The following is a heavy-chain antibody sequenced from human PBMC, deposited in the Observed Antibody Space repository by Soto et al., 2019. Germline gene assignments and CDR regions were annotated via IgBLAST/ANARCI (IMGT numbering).Heavy chain of an antibody. D-gene: IGHD2-15*01. V-gene: IGHV1-46*01. CDR3: ARVVVVAATQFGWFDP. CDR2: INPSGGST. J-gene: IGHJ5*02. CDR1: GYTFTSYY. Sequence: QVQLVQSGAEVKKPGASVKVSCKASGYTFTSYYMHWVRQAPGQGLEWMGIINPSGGSTSYAQKFQGRVTMTRDTSTSTVYMELSSLRSEDTAVYYCARVVVVAATQFGWFDPWGQGTLVTVSS.